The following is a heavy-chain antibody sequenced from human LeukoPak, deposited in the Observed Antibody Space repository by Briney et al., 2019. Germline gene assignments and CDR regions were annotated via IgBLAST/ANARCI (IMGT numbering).Heavy chain of an antibody. CDR2: FSYNGNT. CDR3: ARHRPPVVAATPGDFDN. J-gene: IGHJ4*02. CDR1: GGSTSSNNYY. V-gene: IGHV4-39*01. D-gene: IGHD2-15*01. Sequence: SETLSLTCTVSGGSTSSNNYYWGWISQFPGKGLQWIGSFSYNGNTYYNPSLKSRGAISVDTSKNQFSLKMSSVTAADTAVYYCARHRPPVVAATPGDFDNWGQGTLVTVSS.